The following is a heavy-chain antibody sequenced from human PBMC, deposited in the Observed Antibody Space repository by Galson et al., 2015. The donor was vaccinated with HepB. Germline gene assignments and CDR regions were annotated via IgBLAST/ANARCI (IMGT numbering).Heavy chain of an antibody. V-gene: IGHV3-7*03. CDR1: GFTFSTYW. CDR3: TFYYGTSGSV. D-gene: IGHD3-22*01. Sequence: SLRLSCAASGFTFSTYWMHWVRQVPGKGPEWVANIKQDGSERYYVDSVKGRFTISRDNAKKSLHLQMKSLRAEDTAVYYCTFYYGTSGSVWGPGTRVTVSS. CDR2: IKQDGSER. J-gene: IGHJ4*02.